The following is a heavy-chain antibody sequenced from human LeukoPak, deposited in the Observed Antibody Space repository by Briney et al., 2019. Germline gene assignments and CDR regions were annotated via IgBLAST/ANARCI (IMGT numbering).Heavy chain of an antibody. Sequence: SETLSLTCAVYGGSFSGYYWSWIRQPPGKGLEWIGSIYYSGSTYYNPSLKSRVTISVDTSRNQFSLKLSSVTAADTAVYYCAREVTAMVTFNWSDPWGQGTLVTVSS. CDR2: IYYSGST. V-gene: IGHV4-34*01. J-gene: IGHJ5*02. D-gene: IGHD5-18*01. CDR3: AREVTAMVTFNWSDP. CDR1: GGSFSGYY.